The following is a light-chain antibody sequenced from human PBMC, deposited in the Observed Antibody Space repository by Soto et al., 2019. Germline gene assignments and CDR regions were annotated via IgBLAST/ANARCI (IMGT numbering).Light chain of an antibody. J-gene: IGKJ5*01. CDR1: QSISNY. Sequence: DIQMTPSPSSLSASVGDRVSITCRASQSISNYLNWYQQKPGKAPKLLIYTASSLQSGVPSRFSGSGSGTDFTLTISSLQPEDFATYYCQQLNSYPTFGQGTRLEI. CDR3: QQLNSYPT. V-gene: IGKV1-17*01. CDR2: TAS.